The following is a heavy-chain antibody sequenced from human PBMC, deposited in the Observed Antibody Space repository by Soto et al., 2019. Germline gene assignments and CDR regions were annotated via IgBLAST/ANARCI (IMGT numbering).Heavy chain of an antibody. D-gene: IGHD3-22*01. CDR2: ISYDGSNK. V-gene: IGHV3-30-3*01. CDR3: ARDDSSGYYLNDAFDI. CDR1: GFTFSSYA. J-gene: IGHJ3*02. Sequence: GGSLRLSCAASGFTFSSYAMHWVRQAPGKGLEWVAVISYDGSNKYYADSVKGRFTISRDNSKNTLYLQMNSLRAEDTAVYYCARDDSSGYYLNDAFDIWGQGTMVTVSS.